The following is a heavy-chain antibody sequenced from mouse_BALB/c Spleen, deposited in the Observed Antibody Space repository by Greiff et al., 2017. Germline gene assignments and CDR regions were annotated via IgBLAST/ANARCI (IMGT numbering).Heavy chain of an antibody. J-gene: IGHJ4*01. CDR3: ARQDYRYDEYAMDY. CDR2: ISSGGSYT. D-gene: IGHD2-14*01. CDR1: GFTFSSYA. Sequence: EVQLVESGGGLVKPGGSLKLSCAASGFTFSSYAMSWVRQTPEKRLEWVATISSGGSYTYYPDSVKGRFTISRDNAKNTLYLQMSSLRSEDTAMYYCARQDYRYDEYAMDYWGQGTSVTVSS. V-gene: IGHV5-9-3*01.